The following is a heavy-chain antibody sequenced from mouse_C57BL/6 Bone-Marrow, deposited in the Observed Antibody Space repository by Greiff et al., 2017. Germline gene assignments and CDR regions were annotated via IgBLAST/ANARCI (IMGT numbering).Heavy chain of an antibody. CDR2: IHPNSGST. D-gene: IGHD1-1*01. CDR3: ARDTTPPGVDY. CDR1: GYTFTSYW. Sequence: VQLQQPGAELVKPGASVKLSCKASGYTFTSYWMHWVKQRPGQGLEWIGMIHPNSGSTNYNEKFKSKATLTVDKSSSTAYMQRSSLTSEDSAVYYCARDTTPPGVDYWGQGTSVTVSS. J-gene: IGHJ4*01. V-gene: IGHV1-64*01.